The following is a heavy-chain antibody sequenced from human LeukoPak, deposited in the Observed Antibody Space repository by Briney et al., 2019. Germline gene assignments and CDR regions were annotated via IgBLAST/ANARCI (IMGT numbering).Heavy chain of an antibody. Sequence: GGSLRLSCAASGFNFNNYAMSWVRQAPGKGLQWVSSISGCGDITHYADSVKGRFAIYRDNSKNTVFLQMNWLRADDTAVYYCAKDLTWIPPVLVTFDLRGQGTLVAVSP. D-gene: IGHD3-9*01. CDR2: ISGCGDIT. V-gene: IGHV3-23*01. CDR3: AKDLTWIPPVLVTFDL. J-gene: IGHJ4*02. CDR1: GFNFNNYA.